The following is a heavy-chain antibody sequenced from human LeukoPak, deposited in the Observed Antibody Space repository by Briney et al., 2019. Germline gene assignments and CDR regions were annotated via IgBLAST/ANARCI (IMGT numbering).Heavy chain of an antibody. V-gene: IGHV4-34*01. CDR1: GGSFSGYY. CDR2: INHSGST. J-gene: IGHJ4*02. D-gene: IGHD5-18*01. CDR3: ARGLGRWLPVALDY. Sequence: SETLSLTCAVYGGSFSGYYWSWIRQPPGKGLEWIGEINHSGSTNYNPSLESRVTISVDTSKNQFSLKLSSVTAADTAVYYCARGLGRWLPVALDYWGQGTLVTVSS.